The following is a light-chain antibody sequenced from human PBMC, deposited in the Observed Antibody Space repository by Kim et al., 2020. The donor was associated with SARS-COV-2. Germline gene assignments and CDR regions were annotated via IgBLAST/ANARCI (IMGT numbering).Light chain of an antibody. CDR2: RTS. CDR1: QSGSSIY. J-gene: IGKJ2*02. CDR3: QQYSNSLGT. V-gene: IGKV3-20*01. Sequence: LSPGEGATRSCRASQSGSSIYLAWYQQKLGQAPRLLIYRTSIRATGIPDRFSGSGSGPDFTLTISRLEPEDFAVYYCQQYSNSLGTFGQGTKLEI.